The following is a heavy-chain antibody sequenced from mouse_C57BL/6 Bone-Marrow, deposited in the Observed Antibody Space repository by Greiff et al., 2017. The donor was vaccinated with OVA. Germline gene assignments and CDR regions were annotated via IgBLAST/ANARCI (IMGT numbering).Heavy chain of an antibody. CDR1: GYTFTSYW. V-gene: IGHV1-72*01. J-gene: IGHJ4*01. CDR2: IDPNSGGT. D-gene: IGHD2-5*01. Sequence: QVQLKQPGAELVKPGASVKLSCKASGYTFTSYWMHWVKQRPGRGLEWIGRIDPNSGGTKYNEKFKSKATLTVDKPSSTAYMQLSSLTSEDSAVYYCARRSYYSNNYAMDYWGQGTSVTVS. CDR3: ARRSYYSNNYAMDY.